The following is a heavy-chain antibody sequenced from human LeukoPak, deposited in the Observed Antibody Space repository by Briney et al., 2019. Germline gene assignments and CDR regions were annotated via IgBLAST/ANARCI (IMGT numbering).Heavy chain of an antibody. CDR1: GGSISSYY. J-gene: IGHJ4*02. V-gene: IGHV4-59*01. CDR3: ARAKTTVTTTPSFDY. CDR2: IYYSGST. D-gene: IGHD4-17*01. Sequence: PSETLSLTCTVSGGSISSYYWSSIRQPPGKGLEWIGYIYYSGSTNYNPSLKSRVTISVDTSKNQFSLKLSSVTAADTAVYNCARAKTTVTTTPSFDYWGQGTLVTVSS.